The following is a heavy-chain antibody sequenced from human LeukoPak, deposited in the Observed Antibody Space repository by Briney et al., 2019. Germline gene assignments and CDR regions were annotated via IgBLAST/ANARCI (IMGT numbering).Heavy chain of an antibody. V-gene: IGHV1-8*01. CDR1: GYTFTSYD. Sequence: EASVKVSCKASGYTFTSYDINWVRQATGQGLEWMGWMNPNSGSTGYAQKFQGRVTMTRNTSISTAYMELSSLRSEDTAVYYCARDRWGVNYYQYMDVWGKGTTVTVSS. CDR3: ARDRWGVNYYQYMDV. D-gene: IGHD3-10*01. CDR2: MNPNSGST. J-gene: IGHJ6*03.